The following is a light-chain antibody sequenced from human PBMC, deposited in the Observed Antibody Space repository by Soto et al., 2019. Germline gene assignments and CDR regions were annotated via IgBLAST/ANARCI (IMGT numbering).Light chain of an antibody. CDR3: CSYTSSSTYV. J-gene: IGLJ1*01. V-gene: IGLV2-14*02. CDR1: SSDVGSYNL. Sequence: QSALTQPASVSGSPGQSITISCTGTSSDVGSYNLVSWYQQYPGKAPKLMIYEGSQRPSGVSHRFSGSKSGNTASLTISGLQAEDEADYYCCSYTSSSTYVFGTGTKLTVL. CDR2: EGS.